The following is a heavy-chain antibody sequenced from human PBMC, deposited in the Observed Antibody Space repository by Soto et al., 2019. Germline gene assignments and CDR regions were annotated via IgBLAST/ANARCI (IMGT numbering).Heavy chain of an antibody. Sequence: PGGSLRLSCAASGFTFNNYGMHWVRQAPGKGLEWVAVIWYDGSNKYYADSVKGRFTISRDNSKNTLYLQMNSLRAEDTAVYYCARDISGYFDYWGQGTLVTVSS. CDR2: IWYDGSNK. D-gene: IGHD3-22*01. CDR1: GFTFNNYG. V-gene: IGHV3-33*01. CDR3: ARDISGYFDY. J-gene: IGHJ4*02.